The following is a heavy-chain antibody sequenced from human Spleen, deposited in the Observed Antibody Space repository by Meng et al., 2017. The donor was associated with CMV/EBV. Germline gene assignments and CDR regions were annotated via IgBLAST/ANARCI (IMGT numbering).Heavy chain of an antibody. D-gene: IGHD6-13*01. V-gene: IGHV3-13*04. CDR3: ARALSSPHKSYYYGMDV. CDR1: GFTLSRYD. CDR2: IGTAGDT. J-gene: IGHJ6*02. Sequence: GESLKISCAASGFTLSRYDMHWVRQTTGKGLQWVSTIGTAGDTSYAGSVEGRFTVSREDAKNSLYLQMNSLRAGDTAVYYCARALSSPHKSYYYGMDVWGQGTTVTVSS.